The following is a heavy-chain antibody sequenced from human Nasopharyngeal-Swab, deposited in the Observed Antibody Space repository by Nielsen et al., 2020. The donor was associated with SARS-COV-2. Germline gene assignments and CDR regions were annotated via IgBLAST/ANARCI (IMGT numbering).Heavy chain of an antibody. J-gene: IGHJ4*02. CDR3: ARELIESFDY. CDR1: GFTFSSYA. CDR2: ISYDGSNK. V-gene: IGHV3-30*04. D-gene: IGHD2-8*01. Sequence: GGSLRLSCAASGFTFSSYAMHWVRQAPGQGLEWVAVISYDGSNKYYADSVKGRFTISRDNSKNTLYLQMNSLRAEDTAVYYCARELIESFDYWGQGTLVTVSS.